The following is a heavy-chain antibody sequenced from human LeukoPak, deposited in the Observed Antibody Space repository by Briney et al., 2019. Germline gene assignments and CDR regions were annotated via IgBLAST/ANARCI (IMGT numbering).Heavy chain of an antibody. Sequence: PGGSLRLSXAASGLSVSSNYMSWVRQAPGKGLEWVSVLYSDGTTYYADSVKGRFTISRDNSKNTLYLQMNSLRAEDTALYYCARVRGSYSVDYWGQGTLVTVSS. J-gene: IGHJ4*02. CDR3: ARVRGSYSVDY. V-gene: IGHV3-66*02. CDR1: GLSVSSNY. CDR2: LYSDGTT. D-gene: IGHD3-10*01.